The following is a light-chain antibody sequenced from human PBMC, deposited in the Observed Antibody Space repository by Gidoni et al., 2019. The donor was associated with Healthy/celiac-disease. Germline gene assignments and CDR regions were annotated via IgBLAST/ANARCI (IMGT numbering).Light chain of an antibody. V-gene: IGKV3-20*01. CDR2: GAS. CDR3: QQYGSSPWT. Sequence: EIVLTQSPGTLSLSPGERATLSCRASQSVSSSYLAWYQQKPGQAPRLLLYGASSRAPGIPDRFSGSGSGTDFPLTISRLEPEDFAVYYCQQYGSSPWTFGQGTKVEIK. CDR1: QSVSSSY. J-gene: IGKJ1*01.